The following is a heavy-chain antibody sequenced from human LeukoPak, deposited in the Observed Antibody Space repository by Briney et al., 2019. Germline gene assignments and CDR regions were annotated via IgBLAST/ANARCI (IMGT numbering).Heavy chain of an antibody. CDR1: GFTFSSYS. V-gene: IGHV3-48*01. Sequence: PGGSLRLSCVASGFTFSSYSMNWVRQAPGKGLEWVSYISSSSSTIYYADSVKGRFTISRDNAKNSLYLQMNSLRAEDTAVYYCARDHLAYYYDSSGYSAEYFQHWGQGTLVTVSS. CDR2: ISSSSSTI. CDR3: ARDHLAYYYDSSGYSAEYFQH. J-gene: IGHJ1*01. D-gene: IGHD3-22*01.